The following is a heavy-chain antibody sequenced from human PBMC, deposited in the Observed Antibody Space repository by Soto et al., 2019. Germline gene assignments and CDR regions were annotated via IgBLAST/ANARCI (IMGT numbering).Heavy chain of an antibody. CDR2: MNPNSGNT. D-gene: IGHD3-3*01. CDR3: ARVQRTVFGADY. J-gene: IGHJ4*02. Sequence: QVQLVQSGAEVKKPGASVKVSCKASGYTFTSYDINWVRQATGQGLEWMGWMNPNSGNTGYAQKFQGRVTMTSNTSISTAYMELSSLRSEDTAVYYCARVQRTVFGADYWGQGTLVTVSS. CDR1: GYTFTSYD. V-gene: IGHV1-8*01.